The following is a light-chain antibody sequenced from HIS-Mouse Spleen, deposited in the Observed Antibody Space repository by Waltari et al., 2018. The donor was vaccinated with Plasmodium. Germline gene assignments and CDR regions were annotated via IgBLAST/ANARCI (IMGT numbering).Light chain of an antibody. CDR2: GAS. J-gene: IGKJ3*01. Sequence: EIVMPQSPATLSVSPGERATLSCRASQSVSSNLAWYQQKPGQAPRLLIYGASTRATGIPARFSGSGSGTEFTLTISSLQSEDVAVYYCQQYNNWSFTFGPGTKVDIK. CDR3: QQYNNWSFT. V-gene: IGKV3-15*01. CDR1: QSVSSN.